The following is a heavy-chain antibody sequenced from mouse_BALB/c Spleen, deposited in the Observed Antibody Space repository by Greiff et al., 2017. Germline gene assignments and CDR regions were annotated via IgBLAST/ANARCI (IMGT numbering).Heavy chain of an antibody. Sequence: EVKLVESGGGLVKPGGSLKLSCAASGFTFSDYYMYWVRQTPEKRLEWVATISDGGSYTYYPDSVKGRFTISRDNAKNNLYLQMSSLKSEDTAMYDCARGYRYEDYAMDYWGQGTSVTVSS. CDR1: GFTFSDYY. CDR2: ISDGGSYT. D-gene: IGHD2-14*01. J-gene: IGHJ4*01. V-gene: IGHV5-4*02. CDR3: ARGYRYEDYAMDY.